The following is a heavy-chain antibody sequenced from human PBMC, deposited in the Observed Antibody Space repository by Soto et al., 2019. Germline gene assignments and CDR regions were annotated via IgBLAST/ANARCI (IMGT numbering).Heavy chain of an antibody. CDR2: IRKKTNSYTT. CDR3: TTVTTVDYYFDY. V-gene: IGHV3-72*01. D-gene: IGHD4-17*01. J-gene: IGHJ4*02. CDR1: GLTFSDRY. Sequence: EVQLVESGGGLVQPGGSLRLSCAASGLTFSDRYMDWVRQAPGKGLEWVGRIRKKTNSYTTEYAGSGKGSFIISRDDSTNSLYLQMSSLKTEDTAVYYCTTVTTVDYYFDYWGQGTLVTVSS.